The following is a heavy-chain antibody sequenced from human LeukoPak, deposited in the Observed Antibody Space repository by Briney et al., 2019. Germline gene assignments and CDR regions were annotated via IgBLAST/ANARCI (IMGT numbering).Heavy chain of an antibody. Sequence: SETLSLTCAVSGGSISSYYWSWIRQPAGKGLEWIGRIYSSGSTNYNPSLKSRVTMSVDTSKNQFSLKLSSVTAADTAVYYCARGQYHLLYWYFDLWGRGTLVTVSS. J-gene: IGHJ2*01. D-gene: IGHD2-2*01. CDR2: IYSSGST. V-gene: IGHV4-4*07. CDR3: ARGQYHLLYWYFDL. CDR1: GGSISSYY.